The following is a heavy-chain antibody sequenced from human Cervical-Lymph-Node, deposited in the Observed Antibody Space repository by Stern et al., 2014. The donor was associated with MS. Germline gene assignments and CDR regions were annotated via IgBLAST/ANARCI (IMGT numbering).Heavy chain of an antibody. CDR2: IYSGGST. Sequence: EVQLEESGGGLIQPGGSLRLSCAASGFTVSSNYMSWVRQAPGKGLEWVSVIYSGGSTYYADSVKGRFTISRDNSKNTLYLQMNSLRAEDTAVYYCARDIVVVVAATYYYYGMDVWGQGTTVTVSS. D-gene: IGHD2-15*01. CDR3: ARDIVVVVAATYYYYGMDV. CDR1: GFTVSSNY. J-gene: IGHJ6*02. V-gene: IGHV3-53*01.